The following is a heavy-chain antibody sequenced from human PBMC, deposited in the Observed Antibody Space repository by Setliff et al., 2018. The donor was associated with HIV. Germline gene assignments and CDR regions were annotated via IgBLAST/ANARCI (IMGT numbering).Heavy chain of an antibody. CDR2: ISAYNGNT. D-gene: IGHD5-18*01. Sequence: ASVKVSCKASGYTFTSHGISWVRQAPGQGLEWMGWISAYNGNTNYAQKFLGRVTMTTDTSTSTGYMELRSLRSDDTAVYFCARTLPQYTNLFDYWGQGTLVTVSS. CDR1: GYTFTSHG. J-gene: IGHJ4*02. CDR3: ARTLPQYTNLFDY. V-gene: IGHV1-18*01.